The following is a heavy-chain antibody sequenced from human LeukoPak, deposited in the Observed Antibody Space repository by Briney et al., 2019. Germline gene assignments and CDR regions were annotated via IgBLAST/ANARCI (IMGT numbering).Heavy chain of an antibody. CDR3: ARGRPGIAAANPGGYFDY. D-gene: IGHD6-13*01. CDR1: GYTSSSYG. Sequence: GASVKVSCKSSGYTSSSYGFSWMRQAPGQGLEWMGWISTYNGNTNYAQKFQGRVTMATDTSTSTAYMELRSLRSEDTAVYYCARGRPGIAAANPGGYFDYWGQGTLVTVSS. V-gene: IGHV1-18*01. J-gene: IGHJ4*02. CDR2: ISTYNGNT.